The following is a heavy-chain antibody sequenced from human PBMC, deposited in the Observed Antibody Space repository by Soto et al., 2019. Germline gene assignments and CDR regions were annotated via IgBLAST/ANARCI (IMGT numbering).Heavy chain of an antibody. Sequence: EVQLLESGGGLVQPGGSLRLSCAASGFTFSTYAMNWVRQAPGKGLEWVSVISGSDGSTYYADSVKGRFTISRDNSKNTLYLQMNSLRAEDTAVYYCAKDRERDAWYEDYWGQGTLVTVSS. CDR2: ISGSDGST. V-gene: IGHV3-23*01. CDR1: GFTFSTYA. J-gene: IGHJ4*02. D-gene: IGHD6-13*01. CDR3: AKDRERDAWYEDY.